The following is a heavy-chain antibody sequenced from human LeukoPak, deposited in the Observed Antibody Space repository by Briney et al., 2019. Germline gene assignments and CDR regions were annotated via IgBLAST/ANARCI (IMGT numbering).Heavy chain of an antibody. J-gene: IGHJ4*02. CDR1: GFTFSSYY. D-gene: IGHD3/OR15-3a*01. V-gene: IGHV3-7*01. Sequence: AESLSLSCAAYGFTFSSYYMSWIRQPPGKGLEWVAKIKHSGSTKYNLYPMKGGIISFKETTNHSLHLLMTVLTADNTAVYYWGREGNLGWSDPPYYWGKGTLVTFAS. CDR3: GREGNLGWSDPPYY. CDR2: IKHSGSTK.